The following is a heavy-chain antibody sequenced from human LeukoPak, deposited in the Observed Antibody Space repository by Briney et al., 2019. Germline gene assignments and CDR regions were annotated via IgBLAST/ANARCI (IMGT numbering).Heavy chain of an antibody. Sequence: PGRSLRLSCAASGFTFSSYAMHWVRQAPGKGLEWVAVISYDGSNKYYADSVKGRFTISRDNSKNTLYLQMNSLRAEDTAVYYCARDHIPGYYYGMDVWGQGTTVTVSS. V-gene: IGHV3-30-3*01. CDR3: ARDHIPGYYYGMDV. J-gene: IGHJ6*02. CDR1: GFTFSSYA. D-gene: IGHD2-21*01. CDR2: ISYDGSNK.